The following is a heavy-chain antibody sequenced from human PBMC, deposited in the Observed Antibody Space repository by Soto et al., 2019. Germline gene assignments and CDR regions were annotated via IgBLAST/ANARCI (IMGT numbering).Heavy chain of an antibody. CDR1: GYTFTSYY. J-gene: IGHJ6*02. CDR2: INPSGGST. D-gene: IGHD6-13*01. V-gene: IGHV1-46*01. CDR3: ARRGAAASRAPGRPYYYGMDV. Sequence: ASVKVSCKASGYTFTSYYMHWVRQAPGQGLEWMGIINPSGGSTSYAQKFQGRVTMTRDTSTSTVYMELSSLRSEDTAVYYCARRGAAASRAPGRPYYYGMDVWGQGTTVTVSS.